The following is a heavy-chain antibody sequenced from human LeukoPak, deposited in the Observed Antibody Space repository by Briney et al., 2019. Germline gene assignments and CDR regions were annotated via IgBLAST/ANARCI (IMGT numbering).Heavy chain of an antibody. V-gene: IGHV4-34*01. CDR2: INHSGST. CDR1: GGSFSAYY. CDR3: ARRGTYLVR. J-gene: IGHJ4*02. Sequence: SETLSLTCAVYGGSFSAYYWSWIRQPPGKGLEWIGEINHSGSTNYNPSLKSRVTISVDTSKNQFSLKLSSVAAADTAVYYCARRGTYLVRWGQGTLVTVSS. D-gene: IGHD1-26*01.